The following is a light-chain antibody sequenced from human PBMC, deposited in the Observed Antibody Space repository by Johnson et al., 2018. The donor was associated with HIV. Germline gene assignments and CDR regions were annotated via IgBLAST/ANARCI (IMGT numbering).Light chain of an antibody. CDR3: GTWDSSLSAGPYV. CDR1: SSNIGNNY. J-gene: IGLJ1*01. V-gene: IGLV1-51*01. CDR2: DNN. Sequence: QAVLTQPPSVSAAPRQKVTISCSGSSSNIGNNYVSWYQQVPGTAPKLLIYDNNKRPSGIPDRFSGSKSGTSATLGIAGLPTGDEADYYCGTWDSSLSAGPYVFGTGTKVTVL.